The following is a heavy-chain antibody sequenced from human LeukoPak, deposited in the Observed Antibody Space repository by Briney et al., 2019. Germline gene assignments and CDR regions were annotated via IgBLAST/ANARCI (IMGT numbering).Heavy chain of an antibody. Sequence: GGSLRLSCAASGFTFSSYWMSWVRQAPGKGLERVANIKQDGSEKYYVDSVKGRFTISRDNSKNTLYLQMNSLRAEDTAVYYCARDFYGSGSHRYFDLWGRGTLVTVSS. CDR1: GFTFSSYW. CDR2: IKQDGSEK. J-gene: IGHJ2*01. CDR3: ARDFYGSGSHRYFDL. D-gene: IGHD3-10*01. V-gene: IGHV3-7*05.